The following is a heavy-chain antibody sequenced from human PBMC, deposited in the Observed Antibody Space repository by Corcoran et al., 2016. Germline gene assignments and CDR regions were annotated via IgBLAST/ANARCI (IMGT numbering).Heavy chain of an antibody. J-gene: IGHJ5*02. CDR2: IKQDGSEK. CDR1: GFTFSSYW. Sequence: EVQLVESGGGLVQPGGSLRLSCAASGFTFSSYWMSWVRQAPGKGLEWVANIKQDGSEKYYVDSVKGRFIISRDNAKNSLYLQMNSLRAEDTAVYYCARERGIVEVSAAHWFDPWGQGTLVTVSS. V-gene: IGHV3-7*03. CDR3: ARERGIVEVSAAHWFDP. D-gene: IGHD2-2*01.